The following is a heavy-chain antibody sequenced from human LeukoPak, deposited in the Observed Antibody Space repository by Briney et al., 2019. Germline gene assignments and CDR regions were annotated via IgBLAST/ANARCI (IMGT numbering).Heavy chain of an antibody. CDR1: GFTFSSYA. V-gene: IGHV3-23*01. Sequence: GGSLRLSCAASGFTFSSYAMSWVRQAPGKGLEWVSAISGSGGSTYYADSVKGRFTISRDNSTNTLYLQMNSLRAEDTAVYYCAKPIASRRAFDICGQGTMVTVSS. CDR3: AKPIASRRAFDI. J-gene: IGHJ3*02. CDR2: ISGSGGST. D-gene: IGHD1-26*01.